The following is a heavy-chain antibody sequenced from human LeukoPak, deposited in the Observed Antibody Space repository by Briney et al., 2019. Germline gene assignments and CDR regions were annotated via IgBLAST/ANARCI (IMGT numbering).Heavy chain of an antibody. CDR2: IESDGST. CDR1: GFIFSSYG. V-gene: IGHV3-74*01. CDR3: ARAVTYFYGSVTYDWFDP. D-gene: IGHD3-10*01. J-gene: IGHJ5*02. Sequence: GGSLRLSCAASGFIFSSYGMHWVRQTPGKGLMWVSRIESDGSTIYADSVKDRFTISRDNGKNTVYLQMNSLRVDDTAMYYCARAVTYFYGSVTYDWFDPWGQGTLVTVSS.